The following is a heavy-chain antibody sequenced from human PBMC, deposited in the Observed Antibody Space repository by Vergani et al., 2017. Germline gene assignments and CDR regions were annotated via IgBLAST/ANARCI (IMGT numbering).Heavy chain of an antibody. CDR1: GAYVGSGGYY. V-gene: IGHV4-31*03. CDR2: IYYSGTT. Sequence: QVQLQESGPGLVKASQTLSLTCRVSGAYVGSGGYYWSSVRPRPGMGLASLFYIYYSGTTYSTPSLESRLTISLDPSDTHLSLKWTSVTAADTAVYNCARQKDYYMDVWGKGATVTVS. J-gene: IGHJ6*03. CDR3: ARQKDYYMDV.